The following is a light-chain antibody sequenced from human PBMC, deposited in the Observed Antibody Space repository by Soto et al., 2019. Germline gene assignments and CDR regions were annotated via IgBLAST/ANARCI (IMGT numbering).Light chain of an antibody. J-gene: IGLJ2*01. CDR3: GSYAGTKNFVV. Sequence: QSALTQPASVSESPGQSITISCTGTDSDIGAYNYVSWYQRHPGKAPKLVIYDVTKRPSGVPNRFSGSKSGNTASLTVSGLQAEDEADYFCGSYAGTKNFVVFGGGTKLTVL. CDR2: DVT. CDR1: DSDIGAYNY. V-gene: IGLV2-8*01.